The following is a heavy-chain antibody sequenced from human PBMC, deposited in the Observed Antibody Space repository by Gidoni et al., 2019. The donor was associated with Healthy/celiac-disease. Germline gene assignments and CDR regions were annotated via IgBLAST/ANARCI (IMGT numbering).Heavy chain of an antibody. V-gene: IGHV4-39*01. Sequence: QLQLQESGPGLVKPSETLSLTCTVSGGSISSSSYYWGWIRQPPGKGLEWIGSIYYSGSTYYNPSLKSRVTISVDTSKNQFSLKLSSVTAADTAVYSCARSTGRTLWFGELLLGSIGYWGQGTLVTVSS. CDR2: IYYSGST. CDR3: ARSTGRTLWFGELLLGSIGY. CDR1: GGSISSSSYY. J-gene: IGHJ4*02. D-gene: IGHD3-10*01.